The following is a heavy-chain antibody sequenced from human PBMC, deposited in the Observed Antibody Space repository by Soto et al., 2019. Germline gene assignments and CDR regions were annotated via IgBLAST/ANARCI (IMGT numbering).Heavy chain of an antibody. CDR1: GGTFSSYA. V-gene: IGHV1-69*13. D-gene: IGHD3-22*01. Sequence: GASVKVSCKASGGTFSSYAISWVRQAPGQGLEWMGGIIPIFGTANYAQKFQGRVTITADESTSTAYMELSSLRSEDTAVYYCASNYYDSSGYYITYYYYYGMDVWGQGTTVTVSS. CDR2: IIPIFGTA. J-gene: IGHJ6*02. CDR3: ASNYYDSSGYYITYYYYYGMDV.